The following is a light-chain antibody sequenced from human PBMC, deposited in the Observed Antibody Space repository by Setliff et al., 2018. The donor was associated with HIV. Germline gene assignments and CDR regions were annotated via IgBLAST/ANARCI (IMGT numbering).Light chain of an antibody. Sequence: QSVLTQPPSASGSPGQSVTISCTGTSSDVGGYNYVSWHQQHPGKAPKLMIYDVNKRPSGVPDRFSGSKSGNTASLTVSGLQADDEADYYCSSFAGSVYVFGTGTKVTVL. CDR1: SSDVGGYNY. CDR3: SSFAGSVYV. V-gene: IGLV2-8*01. CDR2: DVN. J-gene: IGLJ1*01.